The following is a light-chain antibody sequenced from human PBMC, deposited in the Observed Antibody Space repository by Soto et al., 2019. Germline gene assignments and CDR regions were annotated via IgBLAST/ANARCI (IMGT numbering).Light chain of an antibody. Sequence: IVLTQSPSTXSXXPXXXXXXXXRASQSIASSLAWYQQNPGQAPRLLIYDASNRATGIPARFSGSGSGTDFTLTISNLEPEDFAVYYCQQRFNWPLTFGGGTKVDIK. CDR3: QQRFNWPLT. CDR2: DAS. CDR1: QSIASS. J-gene: IGKJ4*01. V-gene: IGKV3-11*01.